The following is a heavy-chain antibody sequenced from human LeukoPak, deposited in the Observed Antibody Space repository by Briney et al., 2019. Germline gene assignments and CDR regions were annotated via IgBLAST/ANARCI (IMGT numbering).Heavy chain of an antibody. V-gene: IGHV4-31*03. CDR3: ATGAFYDFWSGYYPRGVWFDP. Sequence: MPSETLSLTCTVSGGSISSGGYYWSWIRQHPGKGLEWIGYIYYSGSTYYNPSLKSRVTISVDTSKNQFSLKLSSVTAADTAVYYCATGAFYDFWSGYYPRGVWFDPWGQGTLVTVSS. J-gene: IGHJ5*02. CDR1: GGSISSGGYY. D-gene: IGHD3-3*01. CDR2: IYYSGST.